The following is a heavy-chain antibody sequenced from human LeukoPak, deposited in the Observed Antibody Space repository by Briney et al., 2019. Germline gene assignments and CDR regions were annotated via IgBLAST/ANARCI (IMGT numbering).Heavy chain of an antibody. CDR1: GYTFTSYY. Sequence: GASVKVSCKASGYTFTSYYIHWVRQAPGQGLEWMGIINPSGDSTNYAQKFQGRVTMTRDTSTSTVYMELSSLRSEDTAVYYCTRVLAADGYFDYWGQGTLVTVSS. D-gene: IGHD6-13*01. J-gene: IGHJ4*02. CDR2: INPSGDST. V-gene: IGHV1-46*01. CDR3: TRVLAADGYFDY.